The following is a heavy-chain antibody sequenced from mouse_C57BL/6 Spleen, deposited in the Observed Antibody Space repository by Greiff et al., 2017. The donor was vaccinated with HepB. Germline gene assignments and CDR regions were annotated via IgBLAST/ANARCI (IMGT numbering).Heavy chain of an antibody. CDR2: IYPRSGNT. V-gene: IGHV1-81*01. Sequence: QVQLQQSGAELARPGASVKLSCKASGYTFTSYGISWVKRRTGQGLEWIGEIYPRSGNTYYNEKFKGKATLTADKSSSTAYMELRSLTSEDSAVYFCARWYYGSKEGYFDVWGTGTTVTVSS. CDR1: GYTFTSYG. CDR3: ARWYYGSKEGYFDV. D-gene: IGHD1-1*01. J-gene: IGHJ1*03.